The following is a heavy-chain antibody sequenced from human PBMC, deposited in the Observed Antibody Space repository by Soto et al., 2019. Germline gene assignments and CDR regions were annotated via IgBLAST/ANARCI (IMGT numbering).Heavy chain of an antibody. CDR1: GGTFSSYA. V-gene: IGHV1-69*13. CDR2: IIPIFGTA. J-gene: IGHJ5*02. D-gene: IGHD6-19*01. CDR3: ARCPGIAVYWFDP. Sequence: GASVKVSCKASGGTFSSYAISWVRQAPGQGLEWMGGIIPIFGTANYAQKFQGRVTITADESTSTAYMELSSLRSEDTAVYYCARCPGIAVYWFDPWGQGTLVTVSS.